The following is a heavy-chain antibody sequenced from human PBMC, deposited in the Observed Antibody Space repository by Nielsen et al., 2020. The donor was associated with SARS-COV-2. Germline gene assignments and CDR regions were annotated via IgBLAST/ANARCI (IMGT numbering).Heavy chain of an antibody. CDR2: ISSDGREK. Sequence: GESLKISCAASKFTFSNYAVHWVRQAPGKGLEWVAVISSDGREKYYADAVRGRFTISRDTSKNTVYLQMNSVRADDTGVYYCANFWDWGQGTLVTVSS. D-gene: IGHD3-3*01. CDR1: KFTFSNYA. CDR3: ANFWD. J-gene: IGHJ4*02. V-gene: IGHV3-30*04.